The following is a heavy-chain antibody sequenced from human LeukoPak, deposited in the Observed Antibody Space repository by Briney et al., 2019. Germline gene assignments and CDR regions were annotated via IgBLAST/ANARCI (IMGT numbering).Heavy chain of an antibody. CDR3: ARDSIRSGFWFDP. J-gene: IGHJ5*02. D-gene: IGHD3-22*01. CDR2: IKQDGSEE. Sequence: GGSLRLSCAASGFTFSSYWMSWVRQAPGKGLEWVANIKQDGSEEYYVDSVKGRFTISRDNAKNSLCLQMNSLRAEDTAVYYCARDSIRSGFWFDPWGQGTLVTVSS. V-gene: IGHV3-7*01. CDR1: GFTFSSYW.